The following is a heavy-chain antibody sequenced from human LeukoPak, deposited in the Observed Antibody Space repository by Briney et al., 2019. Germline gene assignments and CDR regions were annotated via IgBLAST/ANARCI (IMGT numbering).Heavy chain of an antibody. J-gene: IGHJ4*02. CDR2: IWFDGSEQ. CDR1: GFTLSTYA. Sequence: GGSLRLSCAASGFTLSTYAIHWVRQAPAKGLEWVAVIWFDGSEQYYADSVKGRFTISRDNSKNTLYLQLNSLRAEDTAVYYCARDSTYYYDSGSSGPHYFDNWGQGALVTVSS. CDR3: ARDSTYYYDSGSSGPHYFDN. D-gene: IGHD3-10*01. V-gene: IGHV3-30*19.